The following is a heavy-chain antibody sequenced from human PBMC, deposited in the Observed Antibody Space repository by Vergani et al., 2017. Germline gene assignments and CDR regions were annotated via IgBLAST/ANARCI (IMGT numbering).Heavy chain of an antibody. CDR2: INHSGST. J-gene: IGHJ4*02. D-gene: IGHD4-23*01. Sequence: QVQLQQWGAGLLKPSETLSLTCAVYGGSFSGYYWSWIRQPPGKGLEWIGEINHSGSTNYNPSLKSRVTISVDTSKNQFSLKLSSLTAADTAVYYCARGPGWYYGGNPFGYWGQGTLVTVSS. V-gene: IGHV4-34*01. CDR1: GGSFSGYY. CDR3: ARGPGWYYGGNPFGY.